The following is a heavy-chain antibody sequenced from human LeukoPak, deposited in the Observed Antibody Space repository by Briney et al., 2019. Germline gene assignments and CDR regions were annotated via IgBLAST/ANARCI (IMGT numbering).Heavy chain of an antibody. D-gene: IGHD6-6*01. CDR2: INPNSGGT. CDR3: ARDRIAARPNRIFDY. Sequence: ASVKVSCKASGYTFTGYYMHWVRQAPGQGLEWMGWINPNSGGTNYAQKFQRRVTMTRDTAIITAYMELSRLRSDDTAVYYCARDRIAARPNRIFDYWGQGTLVTVSS. CDR1: GYTFTGYY. V-gene: IGHV1-2*02. J-gene: IGHJ4*02.